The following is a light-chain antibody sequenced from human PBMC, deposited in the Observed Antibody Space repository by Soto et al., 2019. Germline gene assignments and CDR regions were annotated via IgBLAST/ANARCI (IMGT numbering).Light chain of an antibody. J-gene: IGKJ3*01. V-gene: IGKV3D-15*01. Sequence: EIVMTQSPATLSVSPGERATLSCRASQSVSSNLAWYQQKPGQAPRLLIEGASSRAAGIPDRFSGSGSGPDFTLTISSVEPEDFAVYYCQQYETSPHNFGPGTRVDL. CDR3: QQYETSPHN. CDR1: QSVSSN. CDR2: GAS.